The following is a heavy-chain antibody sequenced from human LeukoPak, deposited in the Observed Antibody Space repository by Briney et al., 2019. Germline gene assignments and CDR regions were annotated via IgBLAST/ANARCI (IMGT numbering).Heavy chain of an antibody. V-gene: IGHV3-21*01. D-gene: IGHD6-6*01. Sequence: GGSLRLSFAPPGFTSRSYSMNWVRKAPGKGLEWASPISSGNSYIYYAESVKGRFTISRDNAKNSLYLQMNSLRAEDTAVYYCARDGLLAARPIDYWGQGTLVTVSS. J-gene: IGHJ4*02. CDR2: ISSGNSYI. CDR3: ARDGLLAARPIDY. CDR1: GFTSRSYS.